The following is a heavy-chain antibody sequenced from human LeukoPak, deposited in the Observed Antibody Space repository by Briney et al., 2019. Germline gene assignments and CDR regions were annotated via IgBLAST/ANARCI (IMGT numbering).Heavy chain of an antibody. D-gene: IGHD3-10*01. CDR3: ARNRNYFGSGSVSNWFDP. J-gene: IGHJ5*02. Sequence: PGGSLRLSCAASGFTFSDYYMSWIRQAPGKGLEWVSYISSSGSSIYYADSVKGRFTISRDNAKNSLYLQMNSLRAEDTAVYYCARNRNYFGSGSVSNWFDPWGQGTLVTVSS. V-gene: IGHV3-11*01. CDR1: GFTFSDYY. CDR2: ISSSGSSI.